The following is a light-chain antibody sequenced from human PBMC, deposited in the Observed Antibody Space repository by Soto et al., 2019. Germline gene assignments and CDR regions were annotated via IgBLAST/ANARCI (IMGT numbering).Light chain of an antibody. J-gene: IGKJ1*01. V-gene: IGKV3-20*01. CDR1: QSVSSSH. Sequence: EIVLTQSPGTLSLSPGERATLSCRASQSVSSSHLAWYQQKPGQAPRLLISGASSRATGIPDRFSGGGSGTDFTLTISRLEPEDFAVYYCQQCGSSPRTFGQGTKVDIK. CDR3: QQCGSSPRT. CDR2: GAS.